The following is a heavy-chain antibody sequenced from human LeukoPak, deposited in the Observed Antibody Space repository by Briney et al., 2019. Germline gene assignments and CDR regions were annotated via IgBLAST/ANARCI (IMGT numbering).Heavy chain of an antibody. V-gene: IGHV3-21*01. CDR1: GFSFSSYS. D-gene: IGHD2-15*01. J-gene: IGHJ6*02. CDR3: TRVGCSGGSCYGFGYYYYGMDV. Sequence: GGSLTLSCAPSGFSFSSYSMNWVRQARGKGREWVTSISSSSTYIYYADSVKGRFTISRDHAKNSLYLQMNSLRAEDTTVYYCTRVGCSGGSCYGFGYYYYGMDVWGQGTTVTVSS. CDR2: ISSSSTYI.